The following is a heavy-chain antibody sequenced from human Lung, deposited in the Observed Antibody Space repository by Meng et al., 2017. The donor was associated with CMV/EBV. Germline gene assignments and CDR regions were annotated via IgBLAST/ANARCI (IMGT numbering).Heavy chain of an antibody. V-gene: IGHV3-21*04. Sequence: GGSLRLSCAASGFTFNSYSMNWVRQAPGKGLEWISSITTDSRYIYYAASVKGRFTISRDNTKDSLYLQMDGLGADDTAVYFCARHRYFFDTWGQGTPVTVYS. CDR2: ITTDSRYI. CDR3: ARHRYFFDT. CDR1: GFTFNSYS. J-gene: IGHJ4*02. D-gene: IGHD3-9*01.